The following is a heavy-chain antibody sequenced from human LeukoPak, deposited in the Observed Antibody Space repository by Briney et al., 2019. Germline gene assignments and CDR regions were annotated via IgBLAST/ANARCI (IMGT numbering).Heavy chain of an antibody. J-gene: IGHJ4*02. CDR3: ARDYCSSTSCLFDY. CDR1: GYTFTSYG. Sequence: ASVKVSCKASGYTFTSYGISWVRRAPGQGLEWMGWISAYNGNTNYAQKLQGRVTMTTDTSTSTAYTELRSLRSDDTAVYYCARDYCSSTSCLFDYWGQGTLVTVSS. D-gene: IGHD2-2*01. CDR2: ISAYNGNT. V-gene: IGHV1-18*01.